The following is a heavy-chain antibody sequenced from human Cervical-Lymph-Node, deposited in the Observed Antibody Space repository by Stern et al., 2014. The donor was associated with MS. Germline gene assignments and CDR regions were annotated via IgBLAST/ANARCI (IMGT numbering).Heavy chain of an antibody. CDR1: GGSISSYY. CDR3: ARGNWNYDPKKYYFDY. J-gene: IGHJ4*02. V-gene: IGHV4-59*01. D-gene: IGHD1-7*01. Sequence: QLQLQESGPGLVKPSETLSLTCTVSGGSISSYYWSWIRQPPGKGLEWIGDIYYSGSTNYNPSLKSRVTISVDTSKNQFSLKLSSVTAADTAVYYCARGNWNYDPKKYYFDYWGQGTLVTVSS. CDR2: IYYSGST.